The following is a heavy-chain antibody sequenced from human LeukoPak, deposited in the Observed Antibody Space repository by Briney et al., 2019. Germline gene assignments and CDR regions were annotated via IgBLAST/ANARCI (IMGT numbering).Heavy chain of an antibody. Sequence: GGSLRLSCAASGFTFSSYNMNWVRQAPGKGLEWVSAISGSGGSTYYADSVKGRFTISRDNSKNTLYLQMNSLRAEDTAVYYCAKDLRIQGYCSSTSCYWWYWGQGTLVTVSS. CDR3: AKDLRIQGYCSSTSCYWWY. CDR2: ISGSGGST. D-gene: IGHD2-2*01. V-gene: IGHV3-23*01. CDR1: GFTFSSYN. J-gene: IGHJ4*02.